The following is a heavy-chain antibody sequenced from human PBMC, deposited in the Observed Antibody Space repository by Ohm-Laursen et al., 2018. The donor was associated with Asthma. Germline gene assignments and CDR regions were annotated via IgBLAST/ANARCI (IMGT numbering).Heavy chain of an antibody. Sequence: SLRLSCSASGFTFDTYAMNWVRQVPGKGREWVSSITFSGEHTYYADSVKGRFTISRDNSKNTLYLQMNSLRAEDTAVYYCATSRAGTGDFDYWGQGTLVTVSS. J-gene: IGHJ4*02. CDR1: GFTFDTYA. CDR3: ATSRAGTGDFDY. V-gene: IGHV3-23*01. D-gene: IGHD1-1*01. CDR2: ITFSGEHT.